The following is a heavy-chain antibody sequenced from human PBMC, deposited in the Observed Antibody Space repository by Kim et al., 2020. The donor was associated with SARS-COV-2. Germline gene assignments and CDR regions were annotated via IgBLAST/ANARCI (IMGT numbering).Heavy chain of an antibody. CDR2: IGTAGDT. D-gene: IGHD2-21*02. Sequence: GGSLRLSCAASGFTFSSYDMHWVRQATGKGLEWVSVIGTAGDTYYPGSVKGRFTISRENAKNSLYLQMNSLRAGDTAVYYCARAAYGGNFYYYYGMDVWGQGTTVTVSS. V-gene: IGHV3-13*04. J-gene: IGHJ6*02. CDR3: ARAAYGGNFYYYYGMDV. CDR1: GFTFSSYD.